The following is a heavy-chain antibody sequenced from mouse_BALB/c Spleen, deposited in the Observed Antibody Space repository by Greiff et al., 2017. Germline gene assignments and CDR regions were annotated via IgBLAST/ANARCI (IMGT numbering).Heavy chain of an antibody. CDR1: GDSITSGY. Sequence: EVKLQESGPSLVKPSQTLSLTCSVTGDSITSGYWNWIRKFPGNKLEYMGYISYSGSTYYNPSLKSRISITRDTSKNQYYLQLNSVTTEDTATYYCARYDDYDEDYAMDYWGQGTSVTVSS. V-gene: IGHV3-8*02. J-gene: IGHJ4*01. CDR2: ISYSGST. CDR3: ARYDDYDEDYAMDY. D-gene: IGHD2-4*01.